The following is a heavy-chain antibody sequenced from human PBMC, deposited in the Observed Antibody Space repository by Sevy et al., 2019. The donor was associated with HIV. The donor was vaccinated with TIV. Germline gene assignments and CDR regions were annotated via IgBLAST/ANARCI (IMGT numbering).Heavy chain of an antibody. CDR2: ISSSSSTI. CDR3: AREVLRFWEDYYYYGMDV. D-gene: IGHD3-3*01. J-gene: IGHJ6*02. V-gene: IGHV3-48*02. CDR1: GFTFSSYS. Sequence: GGSLRLSCAASGFTFSSYSMNWVRQAPGKGLEWVSYISSSSSTIYYADSVKGRFTISRDNAKNSLYLQMNSLRDEDTAVYYCAREVLRFWEDYYYYGMDVWGQGTTVTVSS.